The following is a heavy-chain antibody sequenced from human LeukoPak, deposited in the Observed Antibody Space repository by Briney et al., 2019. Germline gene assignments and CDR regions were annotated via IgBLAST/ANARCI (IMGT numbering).Heavy chain of an antibody. CDR2: INHSGST. V-gene: IGHV4-34*01. D-gene: IGHD6-6*01. J-gene: IGHJ4*02. Sequence: SETLSLTCAVYGGSFSGYYWSWIRQPPGKGLEWIGEINHSGSTNYNPSLKSRVTISGDTSKNQFSLKLSSVTAADTAVYYCAIRGQLGRAGDYWGQGILVTVSS. CDR3: AIRGQLGRAGDY. CDR1: GGSFSGYY.